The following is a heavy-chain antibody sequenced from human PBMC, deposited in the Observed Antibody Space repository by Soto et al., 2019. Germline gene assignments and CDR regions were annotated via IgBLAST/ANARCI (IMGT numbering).Heavy chain of an antibody. Sequence: QITLKESGPTLVKPTQTLTLTCTFSGFSLSTSGVGVGWIRQPPGKALEWLALIYWDDDKRYSPTLKSSLTITKDTSKNQVLLTMTNMDPVDTATYSCAHRRMYYYDSSGYKGPGHFDYWGQGTLVTVSS. CDR2: IYWDDDK. CDR3: AHRRMYYYDSSGYKGPGHFDY. CDR1: GFSLSTSGVG. V-gene: IGHV2-5*02. D-gene: IGHD3-22*01. J-gene: IGHJ4*02.